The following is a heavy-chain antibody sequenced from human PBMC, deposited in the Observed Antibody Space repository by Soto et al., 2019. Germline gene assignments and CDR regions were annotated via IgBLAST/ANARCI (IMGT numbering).Heavy chain of an antibody. Sequence: GGSLRLSCAASGFTFSDYYMDWVRQAPGKGLEWVGRIKSKTDGGTTDYAAPVKGRFTISRDDSKNTLYLQMNSLKTEDTAVYYCTTVIDSLPREDVWGKGTTVTVSS. D-gene: IGHD3-9*01. CDR1: GFTFSDYY. CDR3: TTVIDSLPREDV. CDR2: IKSKTDGGTT. V-gene: IGHV3-15*01. J-gene: IGHJ6*04.